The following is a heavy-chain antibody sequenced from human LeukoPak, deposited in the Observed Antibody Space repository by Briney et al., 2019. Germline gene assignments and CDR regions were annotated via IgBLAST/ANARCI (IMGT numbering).Heavy chain of an antibody. J-gene: IGHJ4*02. CDR2: ISHDGREI. CDR1: GFTFSEYT. Sequence: GGSLILSCAASGFTFSEYTMHWVRQAPSKGLEWVAVISHDGREIYYADSVKGRFTVSRDDSMSTMYLQMNSLRAEDTALYYCARGRSDSGAYCYFGSWGQGTPVTVSS. V-gene: IGHV3-30*03. CDR3: ARGRSDSGAYCYFGS. D-gene: IGHD3-22*01.